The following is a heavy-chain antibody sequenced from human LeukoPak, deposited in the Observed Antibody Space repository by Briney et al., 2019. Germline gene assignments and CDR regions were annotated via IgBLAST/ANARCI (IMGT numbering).Heavy chain of an antibody. Sequence: VSVKVSCKASGYTFTGYYMHWVRQAPGQGLEWMGWINPNSGGTNYAQKFQGRVTMTRDTSISTAYMELSRLRSDDTAVYYCARGGFWSGHDAFDIWGQGTMVTVSS. CDR3: ARGGFWSGHDAFDI. V-gene: IGHV1-2*02. CDR1: GYTFTGYY. J-gene: IGHJ3*02. CDR2: INPNSGGT. D-gene: IGHD3-3*01.